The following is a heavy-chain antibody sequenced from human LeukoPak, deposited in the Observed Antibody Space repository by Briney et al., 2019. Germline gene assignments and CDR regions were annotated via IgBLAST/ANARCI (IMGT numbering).Heavy chain of an antibody. CDR2: IYYSGST. Sequence: SETLSLTCTVSGGSISSYYWSWIRQPPGKGLEWIGYIYYSGSTNYNPSLKSRVTISADTSKNQFSLKLSSVTAADTAVYYCARASGSGSYLVYWGQGTLVTVSS. CDR1: GGSISSYY. D-gene: IGHD3-10*01. V-gene: IGHV4-59*01. CDR3: ARASGSGSYLVY. J-gene: IGHJ4*02.